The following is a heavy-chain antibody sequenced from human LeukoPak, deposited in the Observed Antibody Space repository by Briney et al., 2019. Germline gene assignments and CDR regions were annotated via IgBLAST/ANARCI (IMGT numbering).Heavy chain of an antibody. Sequence: PGGSLRLSCAAPGFTFINYSMHSVRQAPGRGLKYISSISTNGGSTYYANSVKGRFTISRDNSKNTLYLQMGSLRAEDMAVYYCARDSMVRGGGAFDIWGQGTMVTVSS. J-gene: IGHJ3*02. D-gene: IGHD3-10*01. CDR2: ISTNGGST. CDR1: GFTFINYS. V-gene: IGHV3-64*01. CDR3: ARDSMVRGGGAFDI.